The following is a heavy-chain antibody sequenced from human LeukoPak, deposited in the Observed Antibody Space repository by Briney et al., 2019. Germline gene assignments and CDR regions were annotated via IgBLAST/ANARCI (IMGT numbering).Heavy chain of an antibody. J-gene: IGHJ6*02. Sequence: GGSLRLSCAASGFTFSSYGMHWVRQAPGKWLGWVAFIRYDGSNKYYADSVKGRFTISRDNSKNTLYLQMNSLRAEDTAVYYCAKDDSYGSGPYGMDVWGQGTTVTVSS. V-gene: IGHV3-30*02. CDR1: GFTFSSYG. CDR3: AKDDSYGSGPYGMDV. CDR2: IRYDGSNK. D-gene: IGHD3-10*01.